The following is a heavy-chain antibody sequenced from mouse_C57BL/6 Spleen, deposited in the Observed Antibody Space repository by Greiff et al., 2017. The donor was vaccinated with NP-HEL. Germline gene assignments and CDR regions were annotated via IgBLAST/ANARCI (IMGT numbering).Heavy chain of an antibody. CDR2: ISDGGSYT. D-gene: IGHD2-5*01. J-gene: IGHJ3*01. V-gene: IGHV5-4*01. Sequence: EVNVVESGGGLVKPGGSLKLSCAASGFTFSSYAMSWVRQTPEKRLEWVATISDGGSYTYYPDNVKGRFTISRDNAKNNLYLQMSHLKSEDTAMYYCARDRDYSNSWFAYWGQGTLVTVSA. CDR3: ARDRDYSNSWFAY. CDR1: GFTFSSYA.